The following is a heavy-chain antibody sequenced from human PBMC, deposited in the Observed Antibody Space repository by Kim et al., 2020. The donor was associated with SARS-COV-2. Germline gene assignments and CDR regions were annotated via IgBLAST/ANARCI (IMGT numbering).Heavy chain of an antibody. Sequence: SETLSLTCTVSGGSISSYYWSWIRQPPGKGLEWIGYIYYSGSTNYNPSLKSRVTISVDTSKNQFSLKLSSVTAADTAAYYCAWEQQGGAFDIWGQGTMVT. CDR1: GGSISSYY. CDR2: IYYSGST. CDR3: AWEQQGGAFDI. D-gene: IGHD6-13*01. V-gene: IGHV4-59*01. J-gene: IGHJ3*02.